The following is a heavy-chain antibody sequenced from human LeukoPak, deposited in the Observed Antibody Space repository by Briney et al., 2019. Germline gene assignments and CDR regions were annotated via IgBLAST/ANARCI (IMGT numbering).Heavy chain of an antibody. D-gene: IGHD6-19*01. Sequence: GGSLRLSCSASGFTFSSYAMHWVRQAPGKGLEYVSAISSNGGSTYYADSVKGRFTISRDNSRNTLYLQMSSLRAEDTAVYYCVKDTVAGTPTYYFDYWGQGTLVTVSS. CDR3: VKDTVAGTPTYYFDY. V-gene: IGHV3-64D*06. CDR2: ISSNGGST. CDR1: GFTFSSYA. J-gene: IGHJ4*02.